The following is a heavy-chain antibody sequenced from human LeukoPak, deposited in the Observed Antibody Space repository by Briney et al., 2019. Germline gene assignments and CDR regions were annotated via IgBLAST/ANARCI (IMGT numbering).Heavy chain of an antibody. CDR3: ARRRSGSYRRYFDY. CDR2: INHSGST. CDR1: GGSFSGYY. Sequence: SETLSLTCAVYGGSFSGYYWSWIRQPPGKGLEWIGEINHSGSTNYNPSLKSRVTISVDTSKNQLSLKLSSVTAADTAVYYCARRRSGSYRRYFDYWGQGTLVTVSS. J-gene: IGHJ4*02. D-gene: IGHD3-10*01. V-gene: IGHV4-34*01.